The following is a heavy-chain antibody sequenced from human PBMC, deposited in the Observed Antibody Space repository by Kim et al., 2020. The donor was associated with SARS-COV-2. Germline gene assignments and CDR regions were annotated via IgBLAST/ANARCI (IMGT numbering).Heavy chain of an antibody. J-gene: IGHJ2*01. V-gene: IGHV3-30*02. CDR2: SNK. D-gene: IGHD1-26*01. Sequence: SNKNYADSVKGRFTISRDKSKNTLYLQMNSLRAEDTAVYYCAKVAWVFDLWGRGTLVTVSS. CDR3: AKVAWVFDL.